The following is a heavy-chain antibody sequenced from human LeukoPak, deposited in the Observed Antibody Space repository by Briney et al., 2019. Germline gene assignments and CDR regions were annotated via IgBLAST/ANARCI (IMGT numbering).Heavy chain of an antibody. CDR2: IDYSGIT. CDR3: ARYGGGIGEDWFDP. J-gene: IGHJ5*02. D-gene: IGHD2-15*01. Sequence: PSETLSLTCTVSGGSISGFFWSWIRQPPGKGLEWLGCIDYSGITQYNPSLKSRVTISVDTSKNQFSLKLSSVTAADTAVYYCARYGGGIGEDWFDPWGQGTLVTVSS. CDR1: GGSISGFF. V-gene: IGHV4-59*01.